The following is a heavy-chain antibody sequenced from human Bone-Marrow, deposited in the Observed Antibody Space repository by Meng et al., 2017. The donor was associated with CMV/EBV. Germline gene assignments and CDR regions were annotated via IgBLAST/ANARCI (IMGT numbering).Heavy chain of an antibody. J-gene: IGHJ4*02. CDR2: IKYDGIEI. V-gene: IGHV3-7*01. D-gene: IGHD6-19*01. CDR3: ARDKSSSGWPPDY. Sequence: GESLKISCAASGFTFSSYWMSWVRQAPGKGPEWVANIKYDGIEIHSVDSLRGRFSISRDNAKNSLYLQMDRLRAEDTAVYYCARDKSSSGWPPDYWGQGTLVTVSS. CDR1: GFTFSSYW.